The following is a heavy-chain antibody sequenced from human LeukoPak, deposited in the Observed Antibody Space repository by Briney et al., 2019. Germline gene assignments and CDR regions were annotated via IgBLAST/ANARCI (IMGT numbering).Heavy chain of an antibody. CDR3: ASSSSSYDYYYMDV. CDR1: RGTFSSYA. V-gene: IGHV1-69*13. Sequence: ASVKVSCKASRGTFSSYAISWVRQAPGQGLEWMGGIIPIFGTASYAQKFQGRVTISADESTSTAYMELSSLGSEDTAVYYCASSSSSYDYYYMDVWGKGTTVTVSS. J-gene: IGHJ6*03. D-gene: IGHD3-16*01. CDR2: IIPIFGTA.